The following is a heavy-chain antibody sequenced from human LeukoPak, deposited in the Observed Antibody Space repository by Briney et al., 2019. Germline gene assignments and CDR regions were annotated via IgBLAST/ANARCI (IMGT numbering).Heavy chain of an antibody. D-gene: IGHD6-19*01. CDR3: ARDRGPSRIAVAGTEFDY. V-gene: IGHV3-21*01. J-gene: IGHJ4*02. CDR2: IRSSSSYI. Sequence: PGGSLRLSCAASGFTFSSYSMNWVRQAPGKGLEWGSSIRSSSSYIYYADSVKGRFTISRDNAKNSLYLQMNSLRAEDTAVYYCARDRGPSRIAVAGTEFDYWGQGTLVTVSS. CDR1: GFTFSSYS.